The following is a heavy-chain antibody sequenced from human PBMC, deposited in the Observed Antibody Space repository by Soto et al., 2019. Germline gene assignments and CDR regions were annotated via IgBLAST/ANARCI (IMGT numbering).Heavy chain of an antibody. Sequence: PSETLSLTCTVSGGSISSYYWSWIRQPPGKGLEWIGYIYYSGSTYYNPSLKSRVTISVDTSKNQFSLKLSSVTAADTAVYYCARRNITGTTSWFDPWGQGTLVTVSS. CDR3: ARRNITGTTSWFDP. CDR1: GGSISSYY. CDR2: IYYSGST. J-gene: IGHJ5*02. V-gene: IGHV4-59*12. D-gene: IGHD1-7*01.